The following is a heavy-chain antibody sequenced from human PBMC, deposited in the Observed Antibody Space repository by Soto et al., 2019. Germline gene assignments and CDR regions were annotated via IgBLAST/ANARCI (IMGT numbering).Heavy chain of an antibody. CDR1: GYTFTSYD. Sequence: ASVKVSCKASGYTFTSYDINWVRQATGQGLEWMGWMNPNSGNTGYAQKFQGRVTMTRNTSISTAYMELSSLRSEDTAVYYCATRITMVRGVRGVGSDYWGQGTLVTVSS. J-gene: IGHJ4*02. CDR2: MNPNSGNT. D-gene: IGHD3-10*01. CDR3: ATRITMVRGVRGVGSDY. V-gene: IGHV1-8*01.